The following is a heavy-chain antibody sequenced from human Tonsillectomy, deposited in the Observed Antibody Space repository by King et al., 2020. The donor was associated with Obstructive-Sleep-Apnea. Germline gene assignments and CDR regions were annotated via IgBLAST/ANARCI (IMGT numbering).Heavy chain of an antibody. CDR3: AKGSRPHYGERGYGMDV. J-gene: IGHJ6*02. Sequence: QLVQSGGGLVQPGRSLRLSCAASGFTFDDYAMHWVRQAPGKGLEWGSGISWNSGSIGYADSVKGRFTISRDNAKNSLYLQMNSLRAEDTALYYCAKGSRPHYGERGYGMDVWGQGTTGNGPS. D-gene: IGHD4-17*01. CDR2: ISWNSGSI. CDR1: GFTFDDYA. V-gene: IGHV3-9*01.